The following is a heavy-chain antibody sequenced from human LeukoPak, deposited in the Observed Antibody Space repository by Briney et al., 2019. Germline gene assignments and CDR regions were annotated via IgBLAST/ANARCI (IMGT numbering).Heavy chain of an antibody. J-gene: IGHJ5*02. CDR3: ARHGRWFGNKKNWFDP. V-gene: IGHV3-30*03. CDR1: EFTFRSYG. CDR2: ISYDGSNK. Sequence: PGRSLRLSCVASEFTFRSYGMHWVRQAPGKGLEWVAVISYDGSNKYYADSVKGRFTISRDNSKNTLYLQMNSLRAEDTAVYYCARHGRWFGNKKNWFDPWGQGTLVTVSS. D-gene: IGHD3-10*01.